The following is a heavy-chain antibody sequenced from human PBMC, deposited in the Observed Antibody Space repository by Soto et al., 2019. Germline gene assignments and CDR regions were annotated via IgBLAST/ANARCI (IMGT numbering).Heavy chain of an antibody. Sequence: GESLKISCAASGFTFSTYAMSWVRQAPGKGLEWVSAISGSDGSTYYADSVKGRFTISRDNSKNTLYLQMNSLRAEDTAVYYCAKEPLVYAFDIWGQGTMVTVSS. V-gene: IGHV3-23*01. CDR1: GFTFSTYA. CDR2: ISGSDGST. J-gene: IGHJ3*02. CDR3: AKEPLVYAFDI.